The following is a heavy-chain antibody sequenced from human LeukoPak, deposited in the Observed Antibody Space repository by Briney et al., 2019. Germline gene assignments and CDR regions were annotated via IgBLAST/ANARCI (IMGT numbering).Heavy chain of an antibody. Sequence: KPGGSLRLSCAASGFTFSSYAMSWVRQAPGKGLEWVSAISGSGGSTYYADSVKDRFSISRDNSKNTVYLQMNSLRAEDTAVYYCARLLRGFDYWGQGTLVTVSS. V-gene: IGHV3-23*01. CDR3: ARLLRGFDY. J-gene: IGHJ4*02. CDR1: GFTFSSYA. D-gene: IGHD5-18*01. CDR2: ISGSGGST.